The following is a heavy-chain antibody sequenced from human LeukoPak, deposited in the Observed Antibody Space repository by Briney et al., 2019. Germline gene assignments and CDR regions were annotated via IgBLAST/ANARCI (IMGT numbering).Heavy chain of an antibody. V-gene: IGHV3-66*01. CDR3: ARDPGYGLGVDYGDY. CDR2: IHRGGNT. D-gene: IGHD3-10*01. J-gene: IGHJ4*02. Sequence: GGSLRLSCTASGFTVSGNYMSWVRQAPGKGLEWLSVIHRGGNTYYADSVKGRFTISRDSSKNTVFLQMDSLRAEDTAVYYCARDPGYGLGVDYGDYWGQGTLVTVSS. CDR1: GFTVSGNY.